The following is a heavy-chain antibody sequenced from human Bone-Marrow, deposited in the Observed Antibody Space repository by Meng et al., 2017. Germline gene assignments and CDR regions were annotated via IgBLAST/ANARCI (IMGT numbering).Heavy chain of an antibody. CDR1: GGPISSGSYY. D-gene: IGHD3-22*01. V-gene: IGHV4-61*02. CDR2: IYTSGST. Sequence: SETLSLTCTVSGGPISSGSYYWSWIRQPAGKGLEWIGRIYTSGSTNYNPSLKSRVTISVDTSKNQFSLKLSSVTAADTAVYYCAREGWYYYDSSGYYRAYWGQGTLVTVSS. J-gene: IGHJ4*02. CDR3: AREGWYYYDSSGYYRAY.